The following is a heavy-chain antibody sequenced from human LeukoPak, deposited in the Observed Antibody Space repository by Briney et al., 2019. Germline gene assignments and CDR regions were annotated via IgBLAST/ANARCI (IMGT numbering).Heavy chain of an antibody. V-gene: IGHV3-53*01. CDR3: ASRPTYYYDSSGYG. CDR1: GFTVSSNY. J-gene: IGHJ4*02. CDR2: IYSGGST. D-gene: IGHD3-22*01. Sequence: GGSLRLSCAASGFTVSSNYMSWVRQAPGKGLEWVSVIYSGGSTYYADSVKGRFTISRHNSKNTLYLQMNSLRAEDTAVYYCASRPTYYYDSSGYGWGQGTLVTVSS.